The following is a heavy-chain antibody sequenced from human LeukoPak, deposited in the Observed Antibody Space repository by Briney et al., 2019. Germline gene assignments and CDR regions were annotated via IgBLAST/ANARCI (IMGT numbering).Heavy chain of an antibody. J-gene: IGHJ4*02. CDR2: ISGSGGST. D-gene: IGHD3-10*01. CDR3: ANRGGSGSYSADY. Sequence: GGSLRLSCAASGFTFSSYAMSWVRQAPGKGLEWVSAISGSGGSTYYADPVKGRFTISRDNSKNTLYLQMNSLRAEDTAVYYCANRGGSGSYSADYWGQGTLVTVSS. CDR1: GFTFSSYA. V-gene: IGHV3-23*01.